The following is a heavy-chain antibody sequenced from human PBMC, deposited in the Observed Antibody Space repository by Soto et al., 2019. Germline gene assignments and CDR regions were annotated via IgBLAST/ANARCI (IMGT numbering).Heavy chain of an antibody. D-gene: IGHD5-12*01. CDR2: IYYSGST. Sequence: PSETLSLTCTVSGGSISSGGYYWSWIRQHPGKGLEWIGYIYYSGSTYYNPSLKSRVTISVDTSKNQFSLKLSSVTAADTAVYYCARDGVATIHREKVPYYYGMDVWGQGTTVTVSS. CDR3: ARDGVATIHREKVPYYYGMDV. V-gene: IGHV4-31*03. CDR1: GGSISSGGYY. J-gene: IGHJ6*02.